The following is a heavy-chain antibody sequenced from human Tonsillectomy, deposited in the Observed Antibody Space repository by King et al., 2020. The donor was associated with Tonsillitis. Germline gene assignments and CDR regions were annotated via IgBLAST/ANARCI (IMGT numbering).Heavy chain of an antibody. CDR3: VREDRYYDSSGHYCYFDY. CDR2: IYSGGST. V-gene: IGHV3-53*02. D-gene: IGHD3-22*01. J-gene: IGHJ4*02. Sequence: VQLVETGGGLIQPGGSLRLSCAASGFTVSNNYMSWVRQAPGKGLEWVSVIYSGGSTYYADSVKGRFTISRDNSKNTLYLQMNSLRAEDTAVYYCVREDRYYDSSGHYCYFDYWGQGTLVTVSS. CDR1: GFTVSNNY.